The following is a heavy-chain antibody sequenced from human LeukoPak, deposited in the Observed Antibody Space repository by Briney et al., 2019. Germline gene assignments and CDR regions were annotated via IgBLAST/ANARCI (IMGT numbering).Heavy chain of an antibody. CDR1: GYTFTGYY. CDR3: ARLYYYDSSGYYYLDY. J-gene: IGHJ4*02. V-gene: IGHV1-2*02. Sequence: GASVKVSCKASGYTFTGYYMHWVRQAPGQGLEWMGWINPNSGGTNYAQKLQGRVTMTRDTSISTAYMELSRLRSDDTAVYYCARLYYYDSSGYYYLDYWGQGTLVTVSS. D-gene: IGHD3-22*01. CDR2: INPNSGGT.